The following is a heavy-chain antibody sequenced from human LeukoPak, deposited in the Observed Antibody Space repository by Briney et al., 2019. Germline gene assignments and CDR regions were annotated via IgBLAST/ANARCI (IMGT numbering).Heavy chain of an antibody. J-gene: IGHJ4*02. CDR3: ARASPYSGSYLIDY. CDR1: GVSISSSNSY. CDR2: INHSGST. V-gene: IGHV4-39*07. Sequence: SETLSLTCTVSGVSISSSNSYWGWIRQPPGKGLEWIGEINHSGSTNYNPSLKSRVTISVDTSKNQFSLKLSSVTAADTAVYYCARASPYSGSYLIDYWGQGTLVTVSS. D-gene: IGHD1-26*01.